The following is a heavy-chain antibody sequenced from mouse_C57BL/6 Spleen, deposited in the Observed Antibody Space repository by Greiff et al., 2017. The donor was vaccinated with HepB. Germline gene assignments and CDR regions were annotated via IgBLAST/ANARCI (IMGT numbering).Heavy chain of an antibody. J-gene: IGHJ3*01. V-gene: IGHV1-69*01. CDR2: IDPSDSYT. Sequence: QVQLQQSGAELVMPGASVKLSCKASGYTFTSYWMHWVKQRPGQGLEWIGEIDPSDSYTNYNQKFKGKSTLTVDKSSSTAYMQLSSLTSEDSAVYYCARAEIYYGFAYWGQGTLVTVSA. CDR1: GYTFTSYW. CDR3: ARAEIYYGFAY. D-gene: IGHD2-1*01.